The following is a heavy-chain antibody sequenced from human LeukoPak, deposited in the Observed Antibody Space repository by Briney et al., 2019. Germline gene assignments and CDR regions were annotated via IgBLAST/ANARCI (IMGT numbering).Heavy chain of an antibody. CDR3: ARHYCSSTSCLFDP. CDR2: INPNSGGT. J-gene: IGHJ5*02. CDR1: GYTFTSYY. Sequence: ASVKVSCKASGYTFTSYYMHWVRQAPGQGLEWMGWINPNSGGTNYAQKFQGRVTMTRDTSISTAYMELSRLRSDDTAVYYCARHYCSSTSCLFDPWGQGTLVTVSS. D-gene: IGHD2-2*01. V-gene: IGHV1-2*02.